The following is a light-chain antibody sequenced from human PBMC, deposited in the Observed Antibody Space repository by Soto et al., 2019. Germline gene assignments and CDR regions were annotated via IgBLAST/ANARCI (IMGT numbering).Light chain of an antibody. V-gene: IGKV3-11*01. J-gene: IGKJ4*02. CDR3: QQRSNWLT. CDR2: DAS. CDR1: QNVGIY. Sequence: EVVLTQSPATLSLSPGERATLSCRASQNVGIYLAWYQQKPGQAPRLFIYDASNRATGIPARFSGSGSATDFTLTISSREAEDFAGYYCQQRSNWLTFGGGTKVEIK.